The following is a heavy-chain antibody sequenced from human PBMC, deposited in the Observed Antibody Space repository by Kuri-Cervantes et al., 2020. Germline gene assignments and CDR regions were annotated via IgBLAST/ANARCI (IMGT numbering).Heavy chain of an antibody. J-gene: IGHJ6*02. V-gene: IGHV4-39*02. Sequence: SETLSLTCTVSGGSISSSSYYWGWIRQPPGKGLEWIGSIYYSGSTYYNPSLKSRVTISVDTSKNQFSLKLSSVTAADTAVYYCARDWATYYSDSRGQHYYYGMDVWCQGTTVTVSS. CDR1: GGSISSSSYY. CDR3: ARDWATYYSDSRGQHYYYGMDV. CDR2: IYYSGST. D-gene: IGHD3-22*01.